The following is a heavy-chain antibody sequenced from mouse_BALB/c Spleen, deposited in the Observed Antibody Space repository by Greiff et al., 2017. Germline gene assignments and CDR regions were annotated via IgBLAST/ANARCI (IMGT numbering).Heavy chain of an antibody. V-gene: IGHV1S16*01. D-gene: IGHD2-14*01. Sequence: VQLQQSGADLVKPGASVKLSCKASGYTFTSYYMYWVKQRPGQGLEWIGEINPSNGGTNFNEKFKSKATLTVDKSSSTAYMQLSSLTSEDSAVYYCTRSGGYDYAMDYWGQGTSVTVSS. CDR3: TRSGGYDYAMDY. J-gene: IGHJ4*01. CDR2: INPSNGGT. CDR1: GYTFTSYY.